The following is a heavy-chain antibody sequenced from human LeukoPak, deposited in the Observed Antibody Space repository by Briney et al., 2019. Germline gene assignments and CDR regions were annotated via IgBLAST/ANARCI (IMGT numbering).Heavy chain of an antibody. J-gene: IGHJ4*02. CDR2: IIPIFGTA. CDR3: ARDPGYSSGWYEGYFDY. V-gene: IGHV1-69*05. D-gene: IGHD6-19*01. CDR1: GGTFSSYA. Sequence: SVKVSCKASGGTFSSYAISWVRQAPGQGLELRGRIIPIFGTANYAQKFQGRVTITTDESTSTAYMELSSLRSEDTAVYYCARDPGYSSGWYEGYFDYWGQGTLVTVSS.